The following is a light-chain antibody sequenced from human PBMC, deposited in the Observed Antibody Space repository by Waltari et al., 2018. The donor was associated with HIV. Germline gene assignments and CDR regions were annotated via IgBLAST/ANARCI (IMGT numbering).Light chain of an antibody. CDR2: SSN. J-gene: IGLJ3*02. V-gene: IGLV1-44*01. CDR1: TPNTGINP. CDR3: AAWDDRLNGWV. Sequence: FLTQPPPALGTPGQGVPIPGFGATPNTGINPVTGNQHLPGTAPKPPIYSSNQRPSGVPDRFSGSKSGTSASLAISGLQSEDEADYYCAAWDDRLNGWVFGGGTKLTVL.